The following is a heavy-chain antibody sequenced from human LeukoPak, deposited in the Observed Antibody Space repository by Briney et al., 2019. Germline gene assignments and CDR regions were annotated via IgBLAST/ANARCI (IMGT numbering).Heavy chain of an antibody. CDR1: GGSFSGYY. J-gene: IGHJ3*02. V-gene: IGHV4-34*01. CDR2: INHSGST. D-gene: IGHD3-22*01. Sequence: SETLSLTCAVYGGSFSGYYWSWIRQPPGKGLEWIGEINHSGSTNYNPSLKSRVTISVDTSKNQFSLKLSSVTAADTAVYYCARGRSSGYYYLSAAFDIWGQGTMVTVSS. CDR3: ARGRSSGYYYLSAAFDI.